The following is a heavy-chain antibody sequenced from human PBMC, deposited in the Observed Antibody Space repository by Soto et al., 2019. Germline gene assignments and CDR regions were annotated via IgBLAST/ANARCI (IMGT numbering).Heavy chain of an antibody. D-gene: IGHD6-19*01. J-gene: IGHJ4*02. Sequence: QVQLVQSGAEVKKPGSSVKVSCKASGGTFSSYTISWVRQAPGQGLEWKGRIIPILGIANYAQKFQGRVTITADKSTSTAYMELSSLRSEDTAVYYCAIGAVAHFFDYWGQGTLVTVSS. V-gene: IGHV1-69*02. CDR2: IIPILGIA. CDR1: GGTFSSYT. CDR3: AIGAVAHFFDY.